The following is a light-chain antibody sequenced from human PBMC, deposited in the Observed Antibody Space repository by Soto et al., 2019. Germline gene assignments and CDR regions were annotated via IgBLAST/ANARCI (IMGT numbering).Light chain of an antibody. J-gene: IGLJ2*01. CDR3: GGNHGSGSNFLV. CDR2: VGTGGIVG. Sequence: QAVLTQPPSASASLGASVTLTCTLSSGYSNYKVDWYQQRPGKGPRFVMRVGTGGIVGSKGDGIPDRFSVLGSGLNRYLTKKNIQEEDESDYPWGGNHGSGSNFLVFGGGTKLTVL. V-gene: IGLV9-49*01. CDR1: SGYSNYK.